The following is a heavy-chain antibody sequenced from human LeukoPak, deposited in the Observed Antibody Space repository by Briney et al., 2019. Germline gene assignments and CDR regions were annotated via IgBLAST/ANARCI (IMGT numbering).Heavy chain of an antibody. CDR1: GFTFSSYA. CDR2: ISGSGGST. D-gene: IGHD6-13*01. Sequence: GGSLRLSCAASGFTFSSYAMSWVRQAPGKGLELVSAISGSGGSTYYADSVKGRFTISRDNSKNTLYLQMNSLRAEDTAVYYCAKGRDSSSWYPPYYFDYWGQGTLVTVSS. V-gene: IGHV3-23*01. J-gene: IGHJ4*02. CDR3: AKGRDSSSWYPPYYFDY.